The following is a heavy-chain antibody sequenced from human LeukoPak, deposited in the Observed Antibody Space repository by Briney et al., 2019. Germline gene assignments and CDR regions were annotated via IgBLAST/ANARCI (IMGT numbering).Heavy chain of an antibody. D-gene: IGHD1-26*01. J-gene: IGHJ3*02. V-gene: IGHV3-53*01. CDR1: GFTVSSNY. CDR2: IYSGGST. CDR3: ASPNSGSYPGAFDI. Sequence: GGSLRLSCAASGFTVSSNYMSWVRQAPGKGLEWVSVIYSGGSTYYADSVKGRFTISRDNSKNTLYLQMNSLRAEDTAVYYCASPNSGSYPGAFDIWGQGTMVTVSS.